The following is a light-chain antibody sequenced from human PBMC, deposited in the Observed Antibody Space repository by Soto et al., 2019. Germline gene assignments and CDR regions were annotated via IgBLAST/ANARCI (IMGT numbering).Light chain of an antibody. V-gene: IGKV3-15*01. CDR1: QTVSTS. CDR2: GAS. CDR3: HQYNNWWT. J-gene: IGKJ1*01. Sequence: IVRTQSPATLSVSPGERAPLSFRASQTVSTSLAWYQQKPGQAPRLLIYGASTRASGVPARFSGSGSGTEFTLTISSLQSEDSAVYYCHQYNNWWTFGQGTKVDIK.